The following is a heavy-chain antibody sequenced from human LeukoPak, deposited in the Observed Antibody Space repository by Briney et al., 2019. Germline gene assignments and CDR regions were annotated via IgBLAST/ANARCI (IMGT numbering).Heavy chain of an antibody. D-gene: IGHD2-21*01. Sequence: SETLSLTCTVSGGSISSYYWSWIRQPPGKGLEWIGYIYYSGSTNYNPSLKSRVTISVDTSKNQFSRKLSSGTAADTAVYYCARRDLFYWYFDLWGRGTLVTVSS. CDR2: IYYSGST. J-gene: IGHJ2*01. V-gene: IGHV4-59*08. CDR1: GGSISSYY. CDR3: ARRDLFYWYFDL.